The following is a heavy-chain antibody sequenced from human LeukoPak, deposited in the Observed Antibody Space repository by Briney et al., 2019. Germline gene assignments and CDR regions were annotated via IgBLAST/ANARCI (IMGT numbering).Heavy chain of an antibody. J-gene: IGHJ4*02. CDR3: ARGNPKFRWLVPTFDY. CDR2: INHSGST. Sequence: PSETLSLTCAVYGGSFSGYYWSWIRQPPGKGLEWIGEINHSGSTNYNPSLKSRVTISVDTSKNQFSLKLSSVTAADTAVYYCARGNPKFRWLVPTFDYWGQGTLVTVSS. D-gene: IGHD6-19*01. V-gene: IGHV4-34*01. CDR1: GGSFSGYY.